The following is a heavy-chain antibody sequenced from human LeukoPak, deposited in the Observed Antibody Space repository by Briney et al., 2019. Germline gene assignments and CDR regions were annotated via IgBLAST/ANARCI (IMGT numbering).Heavy chain of an antibody. J-gene: IGHJ2*01. V-gene: IGHV4-59*08. CDR1: GGSISSYY. D-gene: IGHD3-3*01. CDR3: ATSHYDYWYFDL. CDR2: IYYSGST. Sequence: SETLSLTCTVSGGSISSYYWSWIRQPPGKGLEWIGYIYYSGSTNYNPSLKSRVTISVDTSKNQFSLKLSSVTAADTAVYYCATSHYDYWYFDLWGRGTLVTVSS.